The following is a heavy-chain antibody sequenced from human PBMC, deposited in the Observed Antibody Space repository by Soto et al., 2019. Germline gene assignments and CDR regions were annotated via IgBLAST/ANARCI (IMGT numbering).Heavy chain of an antibody. V-gene: IGHV4-34*01. J-gene: IGHJ4*02. CDR1: GGSFSVYS. D-gene: IGHD1-26*01. CDR3: ARGLFSETHYSGGWYFFDS. Sequence: QVQLQQWGAGLLKPSETLSLTCAVYGGSFSVYSWTWIRQSPGKGLEWIGQINDGGSANYNPSLKSRVTISVETSNNEFFLELSSVTAADTAVYYCARGLFSETHYSGGWYFFDSWGQGTLVTVSS. CDR2: INDGGSA.